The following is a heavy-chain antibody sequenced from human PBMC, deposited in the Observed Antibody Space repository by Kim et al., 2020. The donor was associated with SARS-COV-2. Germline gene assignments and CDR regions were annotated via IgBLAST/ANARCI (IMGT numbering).Heavy chain of an antibody. J-gene: IGHJ4*02. CDR1: GYTFTSYG. CDR3: ARWVRGKTDWNLRPFDY. CDR2: ISAYNGNT. Sequence: ASVKVSCKASGYTFTSYGISWVRQAPGQGLEWMGWISAYNGNTNYAQKLQGRVTMTTDTSTSTAYMELRSLRSDDTAVYYCARWVRGKTDWNLRPFDYWGQGTLVTVSS. D-gene: IGHD1-1*01. V-gene: IGHV1-18*01.